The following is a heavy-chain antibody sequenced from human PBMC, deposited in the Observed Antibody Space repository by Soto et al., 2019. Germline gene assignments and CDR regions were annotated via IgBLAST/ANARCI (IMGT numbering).Heavy chain of an antibody. CDR2: ISSNGGST. CDR1: GFTFSSYA. D-gene: IGHD4-17*01. J-gene: IGHJ3*02. CDR3: ARDGLRQHAFDI. Sequence: EVQLVESGGGLVQPGGSLRLSCAASGFTFSSYAMHWVRQAPGKGLEYVSAISSNGGSTHYGNSVKGRFTISRDNSKNTLYLQMGSLRAEDMAVYYCARDGLRQHAFDIWGQGTMVTVSS. V-gene: IGHV3-64*01.